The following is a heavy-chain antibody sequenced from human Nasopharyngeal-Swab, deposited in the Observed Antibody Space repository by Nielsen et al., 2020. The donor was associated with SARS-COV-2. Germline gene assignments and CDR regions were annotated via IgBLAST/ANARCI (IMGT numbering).Heavy chain of an antibody. D-gene: IGHD3-3*01. J-gene: IGHJ4*02. CDR1: GFTFSSYA. V-gene: IGHV3-23*01. Sequence: GGSLRLSCAASGFTFSSYAMSWVRQAPGKGLEWVSAISGSGGSTYCADSVKGRFTISRDNSKNTLYLQMNSLRAEDTAVYYCAKDGGGVVISLSDYWGQGTLVTVSS. CDR3: AKDGGGVVISLSDY. CDR2: ISGSGGST.